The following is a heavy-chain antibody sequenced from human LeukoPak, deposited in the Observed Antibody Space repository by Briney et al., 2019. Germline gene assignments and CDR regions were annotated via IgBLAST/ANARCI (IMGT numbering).Heavy chain of an antibody. J-gene: IGHJ5*02. D-gene: IGHD3-10*01. V-gene: IGHV4-59*01. CDR3: ARGGYYGSGNDFRFDP. Sequence: SETLSLTCTVSGGSISSYYWNWIRQPPGKGLEWIGYIYYSGSANYNPSLKSRVTISVETSKNQFSLKLKSVTAADTAVYYSARGGYYGSGNDFRFDPWGQGTLVTVSS. CDR1: GGSISSYY. CDR2: IYYSGSA.